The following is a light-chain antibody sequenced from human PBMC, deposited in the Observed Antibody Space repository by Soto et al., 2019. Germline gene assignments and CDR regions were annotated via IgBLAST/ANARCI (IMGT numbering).Light chain of an antibody. CDR2: DAY. Sequence: EVVLTQSPVTLSLSPGERATLSCRASQSFRGLLAWYQQKPGQAPRLLIYDAYNRATGIPPRFSGSGSGTDFTLTISSLEPEDSAVYYCQQRHMWPITVGHGTRLEIK. J-gene: IGKJ5*01. CDR1: QSFRGL. V-gene: IGKV3-11*01. CDR3: QQRHMWPIT.